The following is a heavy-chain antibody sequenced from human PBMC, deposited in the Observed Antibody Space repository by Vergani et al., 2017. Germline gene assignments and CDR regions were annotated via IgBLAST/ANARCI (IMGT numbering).Heavy chain of an antibody. Sequence: QVQLVESGGGVVQPGRSLRLPCAASGFTFSSYGMPWVRQAPGKGLEWVAVISYDGSNKYYADSVKGRFTISRDNSKNTLYLQMNSLRAEDTAVYYCAKDALWFGELFXFDYWGQGTLVTGSS. CDR3: AKDALWFGELFXFDY. CDR1: GFTFSSYG. D-gene: IGHD3-10*01. J-gene: IGHJ4*02. CDR2: ISYDGSNK. V-gene: IGHV3-30*18.